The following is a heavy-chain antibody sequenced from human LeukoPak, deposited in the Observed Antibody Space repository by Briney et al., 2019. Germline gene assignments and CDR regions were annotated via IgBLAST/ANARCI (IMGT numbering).Heavy chain of an antibody. CDR3: ARAPSEWAYYFDY. Sequence: GGSLRLSCAASGFTFSSYWIHWVRQAPGKGLVWVPHINNDGSITTYAHSVKGRFTISRDNAKNTLYLQMNSLRADDTAIYYCARAPSEWAYYFDYWGQGTLVTVSS. CDR1: GFTFSSYW. D-gene: IGHD3-3*01. J-gene: IGHJ4*02. CDR2: INNDGSIT. V-gene: IGHV3-74*01.